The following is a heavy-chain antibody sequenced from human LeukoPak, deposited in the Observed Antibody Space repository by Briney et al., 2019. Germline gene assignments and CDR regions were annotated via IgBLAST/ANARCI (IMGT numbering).Heavy chain of an antibody. CDR2: IKQDGSEK. J-gene: IGHJ4*02. V-gene: IGHV3-7*01. Sequence: GRSLRLSCAASGFTFSSYWMSWVRQAPGKGLEWVANIKQDGSEKYYVDSVKGRFTISRDNAKNSLYLQMNSLRAEDTAVYYCARVGLRFLEWYYFDYWGQGTLVTVSS. CDR1: GFTFSSYW. CDR3: ARVGLRFLEWYYFDY. D-gene: IGHD3-3*01.